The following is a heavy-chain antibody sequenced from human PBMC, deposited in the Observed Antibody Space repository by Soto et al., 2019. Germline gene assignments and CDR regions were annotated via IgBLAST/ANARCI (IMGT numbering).Heavy chain of an antibody. V-gene: IGHV3-7*01. Sequence: GGSLRLSCAASGFTFSFHWMTWIRQATGKGMEWLANIKPDGSEKNYVDSVKGRFTISRDNAKNSLYLQTNSLSAEDTAVYYCASVGYDSSGYYPPDAFDIWGQGTMVTVSS. CDR1: GFTFSFHW. CDR2: IKPDGSEK. CDR3: ASVGYDSSGYYPPDAFDI. D-gene: IGHD3-22*01. J-gene: IGHJ3*02.